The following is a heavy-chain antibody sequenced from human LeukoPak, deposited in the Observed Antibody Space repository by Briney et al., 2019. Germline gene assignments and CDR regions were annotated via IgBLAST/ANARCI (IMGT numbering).Heavy chain of an antibody. V-gene: IGHV3-23*01. CDR2: SXXXXST. J-gene: IGHJ4*02. D-gene: IGHD3-9*01. CDR1: XXIFXSXX. Sequence: GGSLRLSCAASXXIFXSXXXXXVXXXPGXXXXWXSGSXXXXSTHYXDSVKGRFTISRDNSKNTLYLQMNSLRAEDTAVYYCARALYYDILTNYQTHTYYFDYWGQGTLLTVSS. CDR3: ARALYYDILTNYQTHTYYFDY.